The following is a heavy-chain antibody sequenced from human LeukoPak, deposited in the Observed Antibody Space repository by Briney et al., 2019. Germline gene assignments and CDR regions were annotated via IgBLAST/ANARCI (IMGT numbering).Heavy chain of an antibody. Sequence: PGASVKVSCKASGGTFSSDAINWVRQAPGQGLEWMGRIIPLFNTTYYPQQLQGRVTMTADGSTNTAYMELSSLRSDDTAIYYCAKGGPSHNSGWYGVYHYYMDVWGKGTTVTVS. CDR2: IIPLFNTT. D-gene: IGHD6-19*01. CDR1: GGTFSSDA. J-gene: IGHJ6*03. CDR3: AKGGPSHNSGWYGVYHYYMDV. V-gene: IGHV1-69*13.